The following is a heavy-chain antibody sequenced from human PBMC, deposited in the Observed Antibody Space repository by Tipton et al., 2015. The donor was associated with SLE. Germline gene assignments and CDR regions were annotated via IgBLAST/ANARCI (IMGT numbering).Heavy chain of an antibody. CDR2: ISGGSDIT. CDR3: AGRRLMIFGHGMDV. J-gene: IGHJ6*02. Sequence: VQLVQSGGGSVQPGGSLRLSCAASGFTFSSYSMTWVRQAPGKALEWVSIISGGSDITNYADSAKGRFTISRDNSKNTLYLQMNSLSAEDTAIYYCAGRRLMIFGHGMDVWGQGTTVTVSS. V-gene: IGHV3-23*04. D-gene: IGHD3/OR15-3a*01. CDR1: GFTFSSYS.